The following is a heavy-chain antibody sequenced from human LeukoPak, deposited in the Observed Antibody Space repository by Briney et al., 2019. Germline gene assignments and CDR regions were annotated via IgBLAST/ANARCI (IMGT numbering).Heavy chain of an antibody. CDR1: GGSIRSYY. J-gene: IGHJ6*03. V-gene: IGHV4-59*01. CDR2: IYYSGST. Sequence: SETLSLTCTVSGGSIRSYYWSWIRQPPGKGLEWIGYIYYSGSTNYNPSLKSRVTISVDTSKNQFSLKLSSVTAADTAVYYCAREGYYGSGSYPNYYYYYMDVWGKGTTVTISS. D-gene: IGHD3-10*01. CDR3: AREGYYGSGSYPNYYYYYMDV.